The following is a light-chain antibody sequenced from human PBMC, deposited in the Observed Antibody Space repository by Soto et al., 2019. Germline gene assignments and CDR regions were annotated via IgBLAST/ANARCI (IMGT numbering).Light chain of an antibody. Sequence: QSVLTQPPSASGTPGQRVTISCSGSSSNIGSNTVNWYQQLPGTAPKLLIYSNNQRPSGVPDRFSGSKSGTSASLAISGLKSEDEADYYCAAWDDSLRVFGTGTKLTVL. V-gene: IGLV1-44*01. CDR2: SNN. CDR3: AAWDDSLRV. J-gene: IGLJ1*01. CDR1: SSNIGSNT.